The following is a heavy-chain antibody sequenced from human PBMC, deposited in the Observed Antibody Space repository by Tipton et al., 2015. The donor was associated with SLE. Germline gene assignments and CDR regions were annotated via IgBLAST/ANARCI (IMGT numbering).Heavy chain of an antibody. CDR3: ARRSITPYFDY. D-gene: IGHD2/OR15-2a*01. V-gene: IGHV4-4*07. CDR1: GGSITTNY. J-gene: IGHJ4*02. Sequence: TLSLTCTVSGGSITTNYWSWIRQPAGKGLEWIGRMYNSGTTYYSPSLKSRVTISVDTSKNQFSLKLGSVTAADTAVYYCARRSITPYFDYWGQGTLVTVSS. CDR2: MYNSGTT.